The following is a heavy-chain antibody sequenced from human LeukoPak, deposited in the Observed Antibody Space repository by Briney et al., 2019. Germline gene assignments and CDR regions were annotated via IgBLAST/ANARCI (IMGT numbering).Heavy chain of an antibody. V-gene: IGHV1-2*02. Sequence: ASVKVSCKASGYTFTGYYLHWVRQAPRRGHEWMGWIYPNSGGTNYAQKFQGRVTMTRDTSISTAYMELSRLRSDDTAVYYCARDLGDTWNNNNWFDPWGQGTLVTVSS. CDR3: ARDLGDTWNNNNWFDP. CDR2: IYPNSGGT. D-gene: IGHD1/OR15-1a*01. CDR1: GYTFTGYY. J-gene: IGHJ5*02.